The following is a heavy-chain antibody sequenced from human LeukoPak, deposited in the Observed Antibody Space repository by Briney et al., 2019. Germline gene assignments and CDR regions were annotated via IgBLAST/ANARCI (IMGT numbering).Heavy chain of an antibody. CDR2: IRSSSSYI. J-gene: IGHJ5*02. Sequence: GGSLRLSCAASGFTFSSYSMNWVRQAPGKGLEWVSSIRSSSSYIYYADSVKGRFTISRDSAKNSLYLQMNSLRVEDTAVYYCARDGYNSGGYWFDPWGQGTLVTVSS. D-gene: IGHD5-24*01. CDR3: ARDGYNSGGYWFDP. V-gene: IGHV3-21*01. CDR1: GFTFSSYS.